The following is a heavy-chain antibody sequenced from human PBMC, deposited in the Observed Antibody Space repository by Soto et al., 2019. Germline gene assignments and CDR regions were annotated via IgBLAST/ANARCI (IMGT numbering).Heavy chain of an antibody. D-gene: IGHD6-13*01. V-gene: IGHV3-30*18. CDR2: ISYDGSNK. CDR3: AKERKGGQQLRYYYYYGMDV. J-gene: IGHJ6*02. Sequence: GGSLRLSCAASGFTFSSYGMHWVRQAPGKGLEWVAVISYDGSNKYYADSVKGRFTISRDNSKNTLYLQMNSLRAEDTAVYYCAKERKGGQQLRYYYYYGMDVWGQGTTVTVSS. CDR1: GFTFSSYG.